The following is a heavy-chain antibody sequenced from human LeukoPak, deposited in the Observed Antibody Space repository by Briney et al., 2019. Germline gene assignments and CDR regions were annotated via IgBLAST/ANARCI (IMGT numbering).Heavy chain of an antibody. J-gene: IGHJ4*02. V-gene: IGHV3-48*01. CDR2: ISSSSSTI. CDR1: GFTVSRNY. D-gene: IGHD6-13*01. CDR3: ARAPTSEQQLQFDY. Sequence: PGGSLRLSCAASGFTVSRNYMSWVRQAPGKGLEWVSYISSSSSTIYYADSVKGRFTISRDNAKNSLYLQMNSLRTEDTAVYYCARAPTSEQQLQFDYWGQGTLVTVSS.